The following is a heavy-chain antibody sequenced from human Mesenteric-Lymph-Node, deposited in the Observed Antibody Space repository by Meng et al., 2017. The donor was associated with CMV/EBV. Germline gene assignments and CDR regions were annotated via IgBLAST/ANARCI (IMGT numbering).Heavy chain of an antibody. CDR2: IFYSGST. CDR1: GGSISSDY. CDR3: ARALAAPGTDGFDI. Sequence: SETLSLTCTVSGGSISSDYWSWIRQPPGKGLEWIGYIFYSGSTNYNPSLKSRLTISVDKSKNQFFLKVSSATAADTAVYFCARALAAPGTDGFDIWGQGTMVTVSS. J-gene: IGHJ3*02. D-gene: IGHD6-13*01. V-gene: IGHV4-59*01.